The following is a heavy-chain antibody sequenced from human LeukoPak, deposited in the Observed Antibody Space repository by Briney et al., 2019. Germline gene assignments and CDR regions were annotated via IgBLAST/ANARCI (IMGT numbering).Heavy chain of an antibody. J-gene: IGHJ6*02. V-gene: IGHV3-30*02. CDR2: VRSDGSHT. CDR3: GRIAINANNGMDV. D-gene: IGHD1/OR15-1a*01. CDR1: GFTFSNYG. Sequence: GGSLRPSCAASGFTFSNYGMHWVRQAPGKGLDWVAFVRSDGSHTDYADSAKGRFTISRDNSKNTLYLQMNSLRTEDTAVYYCGRIAINANNGMDVWGQGTTVTVSS.